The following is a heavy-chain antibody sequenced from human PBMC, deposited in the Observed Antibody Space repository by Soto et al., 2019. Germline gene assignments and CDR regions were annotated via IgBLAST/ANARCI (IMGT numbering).Heavy chain of an antibody. CDR3: ARVRFTMPRAGEQKENWFDP. D-gene: IGHD2-2*01. CDR2: ISSSSSYI. V-gene: IGHV3-21*06. J-gene: IGHJ5*02. Sequence: EVQLVESGGGLVKPGGSLRLSCAASGFTFNTYSMNWVRQAPGKGLEWVSSISSSSSYIYYGDSVKGRFTISRDNAKNSLSLQMNSLRAEDTAVYYCARVRFTMPRAGEQKENWFDPWGQGTLVIVSS. CDR1: GFTFNTYS.